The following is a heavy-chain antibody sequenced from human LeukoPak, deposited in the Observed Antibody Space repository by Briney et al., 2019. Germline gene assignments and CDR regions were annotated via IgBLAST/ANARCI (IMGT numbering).Heavy chain of an antibody. V-gene: IGHV1-8*01. J-gene: IGHJ6*04. Sequence: ASVKVSCKASGYTFTSYDINWVRQATGQGLEWMGWMNPNSCNTGYAQKFQGRGTMTRNTSISTAYMELSSLRAEDTAVYYCAELGITMIGGVWGKGTTVTISS. CDR3: AELGITMIGGV. D-gene: IGHD3-10*02. CDR2: MNPNSCNT. CDR1: GYTFTSYD.